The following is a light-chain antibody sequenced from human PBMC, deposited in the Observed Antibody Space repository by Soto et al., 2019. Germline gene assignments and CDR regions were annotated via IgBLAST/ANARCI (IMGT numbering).Light chain of an antibody. CDR3: QQYNSYSPYT. J-gene: IGKJ2*01. Sequence: DIQMTQSPSTLSASVGDRVTITCRARQSISSWLAWYQQKPGKAPKLLIYDASSLESGVPSRFSGSGSGTEFTLTISSLQPDDFATYYCQQYNSYSPYTFGQGTKLEIK. CDR2: DAS. CDR1: QSISSW. V-gene: IGKV1-5*01.